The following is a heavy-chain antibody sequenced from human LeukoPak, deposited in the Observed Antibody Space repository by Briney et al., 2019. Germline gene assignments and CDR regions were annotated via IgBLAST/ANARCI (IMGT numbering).Heavy chain of an antibody. V-gene: IGHV4-38-2*02. CDR3: ARGVQYSSSWYGRWYNWFDP. CDR1: GYSISSGYY. J-gene: IGHJ5*02. Sequence: SETLSLTCTVSGYSISSGYYWGWIRQPPGKGLEWIGSIYHSGSTYYNPSLKSRVTISVDTSKNQFSLKLSSVTAADTAVYYCARGVQYSSSWYGRWYNWFDPWGQGTLVTVSS. CDR2: IYHSGST. D-gene: IGHD6-13*01.